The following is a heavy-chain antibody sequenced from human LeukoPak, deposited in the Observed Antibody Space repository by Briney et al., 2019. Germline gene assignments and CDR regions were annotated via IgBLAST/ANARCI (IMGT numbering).Heavy chain of an antibody. J-gene: IGHJ4*02. Sequence: SETLSLTCTVSGGSISSSSYYWGWIRQPPGKGLEWIGSIYYSGSTYYNPSLKSRVTISVDTSKNQFSLKLSSVTAADTAVYYCARGSGGITMVRGVTKFDYWGQGTLVTVSS. CDR2: IYYSGST. D-gene: IGHD3-10*01. V-gene: IGHV4-39*01. CDR1: GGSISSSSYY. CDR3: ARGSGGITMVRGVTKFDY.